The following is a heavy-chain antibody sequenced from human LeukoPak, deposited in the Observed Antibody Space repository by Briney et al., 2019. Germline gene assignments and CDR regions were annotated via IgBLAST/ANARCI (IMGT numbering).Heavy chain of an antibody. CDR2: IYTSGST. J-gene: IGHJ3*02. V-gene: IGHV4-4*07. CDR1: GGSISSYY. CDR3: AREVRYYYDSSEDTFDI. D-gene: IGHD3-22*01. Sequence: PSETLSLTCTVSGGSISSYYWSWIRQPAGKGLEWIGRIYTSGSTNYNPSLKSRVTMSVDTSKNQFSLKLSSVTAADTAVYYCAREVRYYYDSSEDTFDIWGQGTMVTVSS.